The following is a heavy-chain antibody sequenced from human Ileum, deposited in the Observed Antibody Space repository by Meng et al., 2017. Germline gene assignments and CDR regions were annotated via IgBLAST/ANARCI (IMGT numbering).Heavy chain of an antibody. CDR1: GFTFTNYW. V-gene: IGHV3-74*01. CDR3: LRGENGNHGKFDY. Sequence: GESLKISCAASGFTFTNYWMHWVRQAPGKGLVWVSRISPDGRSTTYADSVKGRVTISRDNAKNTPDLQMNSLRAEDTAVYYCLRGENGNHGKFDYWGQGTVVTVSS. D-gene: IGHD1-14*01. J-gene: IGHJ4*02. CDR2: ISPDGRST.